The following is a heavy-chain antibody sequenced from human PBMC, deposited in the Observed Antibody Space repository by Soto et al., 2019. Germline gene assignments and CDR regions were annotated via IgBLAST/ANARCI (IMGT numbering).Heavy chain of an antibody. Sequence: QVTLKESGPVLVKPTETLTLTCTVSGFLLSNARMGVSWIRQPPGKALEWLAHIFSSDERSYSTSLKSRLTISKDTSRSQVVLTMTNMDPVDTATYYCARSPEGIGASGSLDYWGQGTLVTVSS. CDR1: GFLLSNARMG. D-gene: IGHD6-13*01. V-gene: IGHV2-26*01. J-gene: IGHJ4*02. CDR2: IFSSDER. CDR3: ARSPEGIGASGSLDY.